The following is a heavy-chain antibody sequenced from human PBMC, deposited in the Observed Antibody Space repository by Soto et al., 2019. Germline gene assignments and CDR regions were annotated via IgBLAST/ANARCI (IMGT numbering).Heavy chain of an antibody. V-gene: IGHV1-69*06. CDR1: GGTFSSYA. Sequence: SVKVSCKASGGTFSSYAISWVRQAPGQGLEWMGGIIPIFGTASYAQKFQGRVTITADKSTSTAYMELSSLRSEDTAVYYCARDRGIAAAGLLTFDPWGPGTLVTVSS. D-gene: IGHD6-13*01. CDR2: IIPIFGTA. CDR3: ARDRGIAAAGLLTFDP. J-gene: IGHJ5*02.